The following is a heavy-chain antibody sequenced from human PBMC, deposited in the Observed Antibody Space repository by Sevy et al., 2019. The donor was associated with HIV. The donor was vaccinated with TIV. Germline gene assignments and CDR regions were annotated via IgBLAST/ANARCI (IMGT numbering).Heavy chain of an antibody. D-gene: IGHD4-17*01. CDR3: ARERGNDYGDYGPLDL. Sequence: GSLRLSCAASGFTFSSYGMHWVRQAPGKGLEWVAVIWYDGSNKYYADSVKGRFTISRDNSKNTPYLQMNSLRAEDTAVYYCARERGNDYGDYGPLDLWGRGTLVTVSS. CDR1: GFTFSSYG. J-gene: IGHJ2*01. V-gene: IGHV3-33*01. CDR2: IWYDGSNK.